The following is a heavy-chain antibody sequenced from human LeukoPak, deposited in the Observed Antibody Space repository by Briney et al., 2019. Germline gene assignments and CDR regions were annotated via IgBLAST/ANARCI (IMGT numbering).Heavy chain of an antibody. Sequence: SETLSLTCTVSGGSISSYYWSWIRQPAGKGLEWIGRIYTSGSTNYNPSLKSRVTMSVDTSKNQFSLKLSSVTAADTAVYYCARDHADDFWSGYYXXXFDPWGQGTLVTVSS. CDR2: IYTSGST. CDR1: GGSISSYY. D-gene: IGHD3-3*01. J-gene: IGHJ5*02. CDR3: ARDHADDFWSGYYXXXFDP. V-gene: IGHV4-4*07.